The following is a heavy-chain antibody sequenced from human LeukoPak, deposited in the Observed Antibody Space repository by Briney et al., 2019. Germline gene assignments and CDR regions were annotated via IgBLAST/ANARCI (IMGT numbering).Heavy chain of an antibody. CDR2: ISYDGSNK. Sequence: GGSLRLSCAASGFTFSSSAMSWVRQAPGKGLEWVAVISYDGSNKYYADSVKGRFTISRDNSKNTLYLQMNSLRAEDTAVYYCASGIGGAFDIWGQGTMVTVSS. CDR3: ASGIGGAFDI. V-gene: IGHV3-30-3*01. CDR1: GFTFSSSA. J-gene: IGHJ3*02. D-gene: IGHD2-15*01.